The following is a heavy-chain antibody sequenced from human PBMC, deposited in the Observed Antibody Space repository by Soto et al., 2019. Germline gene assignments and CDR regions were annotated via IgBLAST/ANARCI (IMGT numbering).Heavy chain of an antibody. Sequence: EVQLLESGGGLVQPGGSLRLSCIDSGLRFSNYAMIWVRQATGTGPEWVSSIEISGRATYYADAGKGRFTISREDSKSEVYLQMNSLRGEVTAVYFCAKGDGGYIDQRGQGSLVTVSS. CDR1: GLRFSNYA. CDR3: AKGDGGYIDQ. CDR2: IEISGRAT. D-gene: IGHD3-16*01. V-gene: IGHV3-23*05. J-gene: IGHJ4*02.